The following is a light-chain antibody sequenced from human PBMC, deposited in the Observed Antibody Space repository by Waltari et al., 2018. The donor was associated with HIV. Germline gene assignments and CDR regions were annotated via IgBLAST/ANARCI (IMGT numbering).Light chain of an antibody. V-gene: IGLV2-23*01. CDR3: CSYAGASIYV. CDR2: DSI. CDR1: SRDVGGHKH. Sequence: QSALSQPASVSGSPGQSITISCTGTSRDVGGHKHVSWYQQFPGEVPKVTIYDSIYRPSGVSNRFSGSKSGNTASLTISGLQAADEADYYCCSYAGASIYVFGTGTKVTVL. J-gene: IGLJ1*01.